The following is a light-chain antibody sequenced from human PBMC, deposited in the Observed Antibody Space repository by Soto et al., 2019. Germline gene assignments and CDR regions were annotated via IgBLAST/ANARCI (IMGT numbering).Light chain of an antibody. V-gene: IGKV1-5*01. CDR1: QSISSW. Sequence: DIQMTQSPSTLSASVGDRVTITCRASQSISSWLAWYQQEPGKAPKLLIYDASSLESGVPSRFSGSGSGTEFTLTISSLQPDDFATYYCQQYNSYSGTFGQGTKLEIK. CDR2: DAS. J-gene: IGKJ2*01. CDR3: QQYNSYSGT.